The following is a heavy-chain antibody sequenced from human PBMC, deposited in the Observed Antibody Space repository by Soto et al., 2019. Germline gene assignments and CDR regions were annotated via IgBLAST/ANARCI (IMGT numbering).Heavy chain of an antibody. CDR2: IIPIFGTT. CDR3: GSVGYCSSTNCLFYYYHYGMDV. CDR1: GGTFSSHA. D-gene: IGHD2-2*03. J-gene: IGHJ6*02. Sequence: SVKVSCKASGGTFSSHAISWVRQAPGRGLEWMGGIIPIFGTTNYAQNFRARVTITADESTSAAYMELSSLTSEDTAVYYCGSVGYCSSTNCLFYYYHYGMDVWGQGTTVTVSS. V-gene: IGHV1-69*13.